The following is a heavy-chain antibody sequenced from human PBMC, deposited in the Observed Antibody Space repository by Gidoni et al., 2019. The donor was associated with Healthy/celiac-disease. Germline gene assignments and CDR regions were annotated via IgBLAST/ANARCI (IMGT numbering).Heavy chain of an antibody. D-gene: IGHD2-2*02. CDR2: ISSSSSYI. J-gene: IGHJ5*02. Sequence: EVQLVESGGGLVKPGGSLRLSCAASGFPFSSYSMNWVRQAPGKGLEWVSSISSSSSYIYYADAVKGRFTISRDNAKNSLYLQMNSLRAEDTAVYYCARFVVVPAAITSWGQGTLVTVSS. CDR1: GFPFSSYS. CDR3: ARFVVVPAAITS. V-gene: IGHV3-21*01.